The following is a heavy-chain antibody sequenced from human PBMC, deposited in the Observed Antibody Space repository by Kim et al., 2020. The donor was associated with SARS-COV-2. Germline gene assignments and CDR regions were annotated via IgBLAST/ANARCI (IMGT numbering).Heavy chain of an antibody. CDR2: ISAYNGNT. Sequence: ASVKVSCKASGYTFTSYGISWVRQAPGQGLEWMGWISAYNGNTNYAQKLQGRVTMTTDTSTSTAYMELRSLRSDDTAVYYCARDLRSATSPNITTLGVDRFDGMDVSGQGTTVTASS. J-gene: IGHJ6*02. D-gene: IGHD3-3*01. V-gene: IGHV1-18*04. CDR1: GYTFTSYG. CDR3: ARDLRSATSPNITTLGVDRFDGMDV.